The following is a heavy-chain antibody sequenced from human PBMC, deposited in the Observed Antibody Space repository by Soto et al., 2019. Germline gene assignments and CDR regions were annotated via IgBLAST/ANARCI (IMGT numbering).Heavy chain of an antibody. CDR3: AVGYSYGYGSCDY. Sequence: SVKVSCKASGGTFSSYTISWVRQAPGQGLEWMGRIIPILGIANYAQKFQGRVTITADKSTSTAYMELSSLRSEDTAVYYCAVGYSYGYGSCDYWGQGTLVTVSS. CDR1: GGTFSSYT. CDR2: IIPILGIA. V-gene: IGHV1-69*02. D-gene: IGHD5-18*01. J-gene: IGHJ4*02.